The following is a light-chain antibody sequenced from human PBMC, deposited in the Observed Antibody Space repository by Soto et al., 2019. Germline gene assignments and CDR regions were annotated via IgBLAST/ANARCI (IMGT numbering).Light chain of an antibody. V-gene: IGKV1-5*03. J-gene: IGKJ1*01. CDR3: QHYNSYSEA. CDR2: KAS. Sequence: DIRMTQSPSSLSASVGDRVTISCRASQSIRSSLHWYQQRPGTPPNLLIYKASTLKSGVPSRFSGSGSGTEFTLTISSPQPDDFATYYCQHYNSYSEAFGQGTKVDIK. CDR1: QSIRSS.